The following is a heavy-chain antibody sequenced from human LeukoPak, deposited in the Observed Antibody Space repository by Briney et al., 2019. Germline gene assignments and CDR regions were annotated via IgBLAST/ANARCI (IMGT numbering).Heavy chain of an antibody. D-gene: IGHD3-22*01. J-gene: IGHJ4*02. V-gene: IGHV3-7*01. CDR1: GLTFSCYW. CDR3: ASDRDYYDSSGYLFDY. CDR2: INQDGSDK. Sequence: AGSLRPSCAASGLTFSCYWMSWVRQAPGKGLEWVANINQDGSDKYYVVSGKGRLTISRENAKYSLYVQMNSLRDEDMSVCYCASDRDYYDSSGYLFDYWGQGTLVTVSS.